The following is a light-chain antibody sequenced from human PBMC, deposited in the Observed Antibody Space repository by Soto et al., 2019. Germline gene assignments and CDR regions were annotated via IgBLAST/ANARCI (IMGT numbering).Light chain of an antibody. CDR1: QSVSSY. CDR2: DAS. Sequence: EIVLTQSPATLSLSPGERATLSCRASQSVSSYLAWYQQKPGQAPRLLIYDASNRATGIPARFSGSGSGTDFTLPISSLEPEDFAVYYCQQRSNLPRRFGQGTKVDIK. CDR3: QQRSNLPRR. J-gene: IGKJ1*01. V-gene: IGKV3-11*01.